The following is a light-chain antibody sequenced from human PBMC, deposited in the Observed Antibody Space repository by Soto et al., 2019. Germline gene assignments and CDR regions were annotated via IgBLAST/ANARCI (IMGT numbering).Light chain of an antibody. V-gene: IGKV3-11*01. J-gene: IGKJ1*01. CDR1: QSVSSY. CDR3: QQYNNWPPT. CDR2: DAS. Sequence: EIVMTQSPATLSVSPGERATLSCRASQSVSSYLAWYQHKPGQAPRLLIYDASNRATGIPDRFSGSGSGTDFTLTISSLEPEDFAVYYCQQYNNWPPTFGQGTKVDIK.